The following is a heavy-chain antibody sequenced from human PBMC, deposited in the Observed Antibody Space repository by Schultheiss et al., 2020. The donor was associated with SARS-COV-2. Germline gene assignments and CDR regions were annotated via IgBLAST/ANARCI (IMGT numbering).Heavy chain of an antibody. Sequence: GGSLRLSCAASGFTFSSYSMNWVRQAPGKGLEWVSVIYSGGSTYYADSVKGRFTISRDNAKNSLYLQMNSLRAEDTAVYYCARLSIAARLFDYWGQGTLVTVSS. CDR1: GFTFSSYS. CDR2: IYSGGST. CDR3: ARLSIAARLFDY. V-gene: IGHV3-66*04. J-gene: IGHJ4*02. D-gene: IGHD6-6*01.